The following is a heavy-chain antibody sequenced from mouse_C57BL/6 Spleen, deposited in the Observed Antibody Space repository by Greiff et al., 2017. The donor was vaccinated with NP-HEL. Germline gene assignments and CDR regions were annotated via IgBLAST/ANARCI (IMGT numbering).Heavy chain of an antibody. V-gene: IGHV1-69*01. D-gene: IGHD4-1*01. J-gene: IGHJ2*01. CDR3: ARDRTGTGDFDY. CDR1: GYTFTSYW. CDR2: IDPSDSYT. Sequence: QVQLQQPGAELVMPGASVKLSCKASGYTFTSYWMHWVKQRPGQGLEWIGEIDPSDSYTNYNQKFKGKSTLTVDKSSSTAYMQLSSLISEDSAVYYCARDRTGTGDFDYWGQGTTLTVSS.